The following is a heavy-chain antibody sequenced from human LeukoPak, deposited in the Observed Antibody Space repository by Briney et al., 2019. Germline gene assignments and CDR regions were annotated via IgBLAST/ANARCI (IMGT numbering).Heavy chain of an antibody. CDR2: ISWDGGKT. Sequence: GGSLRLSCAASGFTFDDYTMHWVRQAPGKGLEWVSLISWDGGKTYYADSVKGRFNISRENSKNSLYLQMNSLRTEDTALYYCAKDIGGYCSGGSCYSGGAFDIWGQGTMVTVSS. D-gene: IGHD2-15*01. CDR3: AKDIGGYCSGGSCYSGGAFDI. J-gene: IGHJ3*02. CDR1: GFTFDDYT. V-gene: IGHV3-43*01.